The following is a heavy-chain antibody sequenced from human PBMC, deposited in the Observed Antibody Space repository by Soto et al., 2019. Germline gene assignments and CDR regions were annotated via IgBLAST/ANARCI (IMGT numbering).Heavy chain of an antibody. CDR3: AREAGPDRWFDP. CDR1: GASISGYF. V-gene: IGHV4-4*07. Sequence: PSETLSLTCTVSGASISGYFWTWIRQPAGKGLDWIGRISTSGTTNYNPSLKSRVTMSVDTSKNHFSLTLSYVTAEDTAVYYCAREAGPDRWFDPWGQGTLVTVSS. CDR2: ISTSGTT. D-gene: IGHD6-19*01. J-gene: IGHJ5*02.